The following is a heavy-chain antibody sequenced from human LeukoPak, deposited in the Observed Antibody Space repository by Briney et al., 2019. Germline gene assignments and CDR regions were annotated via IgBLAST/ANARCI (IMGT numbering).Heavy chain of an antibody. J-gene: IGHJ4*02. CDR1: GYTFTSYG. D-gene: IGHD3-22*01. CDR3: ARAPYYYESSGHDY. V-gene: IGHV1-18*01. Sequence: ASVKVSCKASGYTFTSYGISWVRQAPGRGLEWMGWISAYNGNTNYAQKLQGRVTMTTDTSTSTAYMELRSLRSDDTAVYYCARAPYYYESSGHDYWGQGTLVTVSS. CDR2: ISAYNGNT.